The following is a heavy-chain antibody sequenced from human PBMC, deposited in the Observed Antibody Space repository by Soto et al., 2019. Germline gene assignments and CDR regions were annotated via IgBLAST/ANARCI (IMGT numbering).Heavy chain of an antibody. CDR1: GGTFSSYA. V-gene: IGHV1-69*13. CDR3: ASSVAIRRPGNFDY. D-gene: IGHD3-10*01. Sequence: SVKVSCKASGGTFSSYAISWVRQAPGQGLEWMGGIIPIFGTANYAQKFQGRVTITADESTSTAYMELSSLRSEDTAVYYCASSVAIRRPGNFDYWGQGTLVTAPQ. CDR2: IIPIFGTA. J-gene: IGHJ4*02.